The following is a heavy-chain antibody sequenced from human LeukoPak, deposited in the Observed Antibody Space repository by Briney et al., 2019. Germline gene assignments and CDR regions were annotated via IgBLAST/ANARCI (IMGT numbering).Heavy chain of an antibody. D-gene: IGHD6-13*01. CDR2: ISGSGGST. V-gene: IGHV3-23*01. Sequence: GGSLRLPCAASGFTFSSYAMRWVRQAPGKGLEWVSAISGSGGSTYYADSVKGRFTISRDNSKNTLYLQMNSLRAEDTAVYYCAERAAAGSYYYYGMDVWGQGTTVTVSS. CDR1: GFTFSSYA. J-gene: IGHJ6*02. CDR3: AERAAAGSYYYYGMDV.